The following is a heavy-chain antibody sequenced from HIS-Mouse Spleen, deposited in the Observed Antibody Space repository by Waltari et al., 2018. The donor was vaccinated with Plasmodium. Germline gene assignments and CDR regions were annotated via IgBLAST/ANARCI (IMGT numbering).Heavy chain of an antibody. CDR3: ASSGSGSYYY. J-gene: IGHJ4*02. CDR2: INHSGST. D-gene: IGHD3-10*01. CDR1: GGSFSGYY. V-gene: IGHV4-34*01. Sequence: QVQLQQWGAGLLKPSETLSLTCAVYGGSFSGYYWSWIRQPPGKGLGWIWEINHSGSTNHNPSLKRRVTISVDTSKNQFSLKLGSVTAADTAVYYCASSGSGSYYYWGQGTLVTVSS.